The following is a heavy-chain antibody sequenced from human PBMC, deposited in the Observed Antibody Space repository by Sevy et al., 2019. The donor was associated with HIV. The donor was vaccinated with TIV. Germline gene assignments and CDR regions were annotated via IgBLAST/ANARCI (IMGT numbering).Heavy chain of an antibody. V-gene: IGHV1-69*13. D-gene: IGHD5-12*01. CDR2: IIPVFGSA. J-gene: IGHJ6*02. CDR3: ARSNPDGYNYSYYYGMDV. CDR1: GETFGNYA. Sequence: ASVKVSCKASGETFGNYAIAWVRQAPGQGLEWVGGIIPVFGSANSAQKFQDRVTITAEVSTSTAYMELRRLRSEDTAVYYCARSNPDGYNYSYYYGMDVWGQGTTVTVSS.